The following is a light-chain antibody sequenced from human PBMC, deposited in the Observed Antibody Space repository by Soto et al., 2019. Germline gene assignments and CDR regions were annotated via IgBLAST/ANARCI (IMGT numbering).Light chain of an antibody. J-gene: IGKJ4*01. CDR1: QYISTK. Sequence: VLTQSPDSLSLSPGERATLSCRASQYISTKLAWYQQKPGQAPRLLFSGAFNRATDTPDRFSGSGSGTDFTLIISGVEAEDFAMYYCQQYGSSLLTFGGGTRVEIK. CDR3: QQYGSSLLT. V-gene: IGKV3-20*01. CDR2: GAF.